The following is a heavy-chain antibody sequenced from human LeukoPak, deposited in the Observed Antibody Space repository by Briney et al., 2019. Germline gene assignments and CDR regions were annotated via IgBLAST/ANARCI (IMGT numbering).Heavy chain of an antibody. J-gene: IGHJ4*02. Sequence: PSETLSLTCAVYGGSFSGYYWSWIRQPPGKGLEWIGEINHSGSTNYNPSLKSRVTISVDTSKNQFSLKLSPVTAADTAVYYCARGRAAAGDPFDYWGQGTLVTVSS. CDR2: INHSGST. V-gene: IGHV4-34*01. CDR1: GGSFSGYY. D-gene: IGHD6-13*01. CDR3: ARGRAAAGDPFDY.